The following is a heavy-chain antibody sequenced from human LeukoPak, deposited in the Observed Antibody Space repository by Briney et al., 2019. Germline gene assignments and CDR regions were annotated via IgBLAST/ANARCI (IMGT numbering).Heavy chain of an antibody. Sequence: ASVKVSCKASGYTFTDYYVHWVRQAPGQGLEWLGWVNPNTGGTNYAQKFQGRVTMTRDTSITTAYMELTRLRSDDTAVYYCASPRTYYYDSSGYDFDYWGQGTLVTVSS. CDR2: VNPNTGGT. J-gene: IGHJ4*02. V-gene: IGHV1-2*02. D-gene: IGHD3-22*01. CDR1: GYTFTDYY. CDR3: ASPRTYYYDSSGYDFDY.